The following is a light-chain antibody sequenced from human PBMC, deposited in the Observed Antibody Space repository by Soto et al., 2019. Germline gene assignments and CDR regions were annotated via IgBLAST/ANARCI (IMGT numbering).Light chain of an antibody. CDR2: TNK. CDR1: SSNIGINT. J-gene: IGLJ1*01. CDR3: AAWDDSLKGCV. V-gene: IGLV1-44*01. Sequence: QSVLTQPPPASGTPGQRITILCSGSSSNIGINTVSWYQQLPGTAPRLLIYTNKFRPSGVSDRFSGSRSGTSASLAISGLQSEDEADYYCAAWDDSLKGCVFGSGTKVTVL.